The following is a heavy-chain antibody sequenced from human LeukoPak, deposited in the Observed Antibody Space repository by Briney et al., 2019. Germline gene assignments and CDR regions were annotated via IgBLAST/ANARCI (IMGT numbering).Heavy chain of an antibody. CDR3: ARAPRWGTYYFDY. J-gene: IGHJ4*02. D-gene: IGHD1-1*01. Sequence: SETLSLTCTVSGGSISSYYWSWIRQPPGKGREWIGYIYYSGSTNYNPSLKSRVTISVDTSKNQFSLKLSSVTAADTAVYYCARAPRWGTYYFDYWGQGTLVTVSS. CDR1: GGSISSYY. V-gene: IGHV4-59*01. CDR2: IYYSGST.